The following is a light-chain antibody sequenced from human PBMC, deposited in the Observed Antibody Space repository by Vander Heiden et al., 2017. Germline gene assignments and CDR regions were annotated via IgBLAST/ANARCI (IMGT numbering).Light chain of an antibody. V-gene: IGKV3-20*01. CDR3: QQNGSTPQT. CDR2: GAF. J-gene: IGKJ1*01. CDR1: QSVSSNY. Sequence: EIVLTQSPGTLSLSPGERATLSCRASQSVSSNYLAWYQQKPGQAPRLLIYGAFSRATDIPDRFSGSGSGTDFTLTISRLEPEDFAVYYCQQNGSTPQTFGQGTKVE.